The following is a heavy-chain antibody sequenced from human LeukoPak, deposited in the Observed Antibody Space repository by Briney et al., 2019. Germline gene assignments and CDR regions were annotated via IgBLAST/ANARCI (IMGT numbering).Heavy chain of an antibody. V-gene: IGHV3-48*04. Sequence: GGSLRLSCAASGFTFSSYAMSWVSQAPGKGLEWVSYISSSSSTIYYADSVKGRFTISRDNAKNSLYLQMNSLRAEDTAVYYCARDSSSWYGGYWGQGTLVTVSS. CDR2: ISSSSSTI. CDR3: ARDSSSWYGGY. CDR1: GFTFSSYA. J-gene: IGHJ4*02. D-gene: IGHD6-13*01.